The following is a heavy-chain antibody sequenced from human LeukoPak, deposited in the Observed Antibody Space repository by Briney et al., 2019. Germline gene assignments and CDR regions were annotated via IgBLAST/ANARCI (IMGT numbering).Heavy chain of an antibody. CDR2: IGAGGDHI. Sequence: PGGSLRLSCAASGFTFSNYAMTWIRQAPGKGLEWVAVIGAGGDHIHYADSVKGRFTISRDNSKNTLSLQMNSLRAEDTAVYYCEKYMQTGDPVDYWGQGTLVAVSS. V-gene: IGHV3-23*01. J-gene: IGHJ4*02. CDR3: EKYMQTGDPVDY. CDR1: GFTFSNYA. D-gene: IGHD7-27*01.